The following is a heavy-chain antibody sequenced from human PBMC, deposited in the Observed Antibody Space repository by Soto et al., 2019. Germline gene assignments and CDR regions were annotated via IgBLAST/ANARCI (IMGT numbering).Heavy chain of an antibody. CDR3: AREEGGDYGVSFDY. J-gene: IGHJ4*02. CDR2: ISYDGSNK. CDR1: GVTFSSYD. D-gene: IGHD4-17*01. Sequence: GGGLRVSCSTSGVTFSSYDMHWVRQAPGKGLEWVAVISYDGSNKYYADSVKGRFTISRDNSKNTLYLQMNSLRAEDTAVYYCAREEGGDYGVSFDYWGQGTMVT. V-gene: IGHV3-30-3*01.